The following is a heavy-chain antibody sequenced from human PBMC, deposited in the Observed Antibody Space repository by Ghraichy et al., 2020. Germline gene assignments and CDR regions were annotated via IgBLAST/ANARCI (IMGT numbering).Heavy chain of an antibody. Sequence: GGSLRLSCAASGFTFSKYGMNWVRQAPGEGLEWVAGIKHDGSEKYDMDSVKGRFTISRDNAKNSLYLQMNSLRAEDTAVYYCVSTFNSRDVNSGDQYWGQGTLVTVSS. CDR2: IKHDGSEK. D-gene: IGHD5-24*01. CDR3: VSTFNSRDVNSGDQY. CDR1: GFTFSKYG. J-gene: IGHJ4*02. V-gene: IGHV3-7*01.